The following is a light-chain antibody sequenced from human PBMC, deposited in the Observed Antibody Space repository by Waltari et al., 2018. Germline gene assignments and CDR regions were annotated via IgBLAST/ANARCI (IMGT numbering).Light chain of an antibody. CDR2: RNN. CDR3: AAWDDSLSGVV. J-gene: IGLJ2*01. V-gene: IGLV1-47*01. Sequence: QSVLTQPPSASGTPGQRVTISCSASSSNIGCNYVYCYQQLPVTAPKLLIYRNNQRPSGVPDRFSGSKSGTSASLAISGLRSEDEADYYCAAWDDSLSGVVFGGGTKLTVL. CDR1: SSNIGCNY.